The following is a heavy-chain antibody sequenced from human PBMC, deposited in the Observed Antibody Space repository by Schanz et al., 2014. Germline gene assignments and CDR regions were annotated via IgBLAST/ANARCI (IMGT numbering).Heavy chain of an antibody. J-gene: IGHJ4*02. D-gene: IGHD6-13*01. V-gene: IGHV1-46*01. CDR1: GYTFTSDS. CDR2: INPSGGST. CDR3: ASSGAAYSSSWDFDY. Sequence: QVQLVQSGAEVKKPGASVKVSCKASGYTFTSDSMHWVRQAPGQGLEWMGMINPSGGSTTYAQKFQGRVTMTRDTSTSTVYMELSSLRSEDTAVYYCASSGAAYSSSWDFDYWGQGTLVTVSS.